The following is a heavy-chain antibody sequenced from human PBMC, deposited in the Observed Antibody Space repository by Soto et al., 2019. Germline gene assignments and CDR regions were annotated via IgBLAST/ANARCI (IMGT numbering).Heavy chain of an antibody. Sequence: SETLSLTCTVSGGSISSYYWSWIRQPPGEGLEWIGYIYYSGSTNYNPSLKSRVTISVDTSKNQFSLKLSSVTAADTAVYYCATRDILTGYRSPDAFDIWGQGTMVTVS. CDR3: ATRDILTGYRSPDAFDI. D-gene: IGHD3-9*01. CDR1: GGSISSYY. CDR2: IYYSGST. J-gene: IGHJ3*02. V-gene: IGHV4-59*01.